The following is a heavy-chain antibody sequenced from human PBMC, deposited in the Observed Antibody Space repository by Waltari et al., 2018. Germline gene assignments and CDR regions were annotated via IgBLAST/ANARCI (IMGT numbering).Heavy chain of an antibody. CDR2: IYHSGST. J-gene: IGHJ2*01. Sequence: QVQLQESGPGLVKPSETLSLTCAVSGYSISSGYYWGWIRQPPGKGLEWIGSIYHSGSTYYNPSLKSRVTISVDTSKNQFSLKLSSVTAADTAVYYCARHGGQQPHWYFDLWGRGTLVIVSS. V-gene: IGHV4-38-2*01. D-gene: IGHD6-13*01. CDR1: GYSISSGYY. CDR3: ARHGGQQPHWYFDL.